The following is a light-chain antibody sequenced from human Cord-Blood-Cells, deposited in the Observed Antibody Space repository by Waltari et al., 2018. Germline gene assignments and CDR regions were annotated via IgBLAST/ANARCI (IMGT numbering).Light chain of an antibody. CDR1: SSDVGGYNY. J-gene: IGLJ3*02. CDR3: CSYAGSYTWV. Sequence: QSALTQPRSVSGSPGQSVTISCTGTSSDVGGYNYVSWYQQHPGKAPKLMIDDVSKRPSGVPCRFSCSKSGNTASLTISGLQAEDEADYYCCSYAGSYTWVFGGGTKLTVL. CDR2: DVS. V-gene: IGLV2-11*01.